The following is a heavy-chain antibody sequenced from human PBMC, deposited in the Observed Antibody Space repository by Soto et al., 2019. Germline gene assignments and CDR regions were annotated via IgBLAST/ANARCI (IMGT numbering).Heavy chain of an antibody. J-gene: IGHJ6*02. Sequence: QVPLVQSGAEMKKSGASVKVSCKPSGYSFSDYFIQWVRQAPGQGLEWVAWINPKTAATNYAKKFQGRVSVTWDTSSTTAYMELTSLRPDDTAVYYCARIKWGLNYYNGMDVWGQGTTVIVSS. CDR3: ARIKWGLNYYNGMDV. CDR1: GYSFSDYF. D-gene: IGHD1-26*01. CDR2: INPKTAAT. V-gene: IGHV1-2*02.